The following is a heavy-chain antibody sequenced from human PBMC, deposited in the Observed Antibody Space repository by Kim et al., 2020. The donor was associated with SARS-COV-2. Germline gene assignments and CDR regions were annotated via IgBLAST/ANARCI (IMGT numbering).Heavy chain of an antibody. CDR3: ASQYDSSGSYGMDV. CDR1: GYSFTGYW. V-gene: IGHV5-10-1*01. CDR2: IDPSDSYT. J-gene: IGHJ6*02. Sequence: GESLKISCKGSGYSFTGYWISWVRQMPGKGLEWMGRIDPSDSYTNYSPSFQGHVTISADKSISTAYLQWSSLKASDTAMYYCASQYDSSGSYGMDVWGQGTTVTVSS. D-gene: IGHD3-22*01.